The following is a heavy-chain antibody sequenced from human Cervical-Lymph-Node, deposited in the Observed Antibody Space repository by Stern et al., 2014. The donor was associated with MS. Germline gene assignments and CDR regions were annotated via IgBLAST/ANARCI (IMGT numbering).Heavy chain of an antibody. CDR1: GYTFTNAE. D-gene: IGHD2-2*01. CDR2: IEPNSGNA. J-gene: IGHJ5*02. Sequence: VQLVESGAEVKKSGASVKVSCRASGYTFTNAEIHWVRQATGQGLEWIGWIEPNSGNAGYAQKFQGRVTLTRDTSINTAYMELSGLRSDDTAVYYCARPLLPTAVGEWFDPWGQGTLVTVSS. V-gene: IGHV1-8*01. CDR3: ARPLLPTAVGEWFDP.